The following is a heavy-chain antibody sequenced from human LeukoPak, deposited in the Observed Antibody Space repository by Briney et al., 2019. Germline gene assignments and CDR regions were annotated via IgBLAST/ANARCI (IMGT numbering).Heavy chain of an antibody. CDR1: GFTFSSYE. J-gene: IGHJ6*04. D-gene: IGHD3-10*02. CDR2: ISGSGSNI. CDR3: AELGITMIGGV. V-gene: IGHV3-48*03. Sequence: PGGSLRLSCAASGFTFSSYEMNWVRQAPGKGLEWVLYISGSGSNIYYADSVKGRFTISRDNVKNSLYLQMNSLRAEDTAVYYCAELGITMIGGVWGKGTTVTISS.